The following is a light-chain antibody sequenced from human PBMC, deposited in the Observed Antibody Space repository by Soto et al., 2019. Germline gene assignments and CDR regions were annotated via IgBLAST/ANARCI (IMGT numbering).Light chain of an antibody. CDR2: GAS. V-gene: IGKV3-20*01. CDR1: QSVSSSY. CDR3: QQYGSSPYT. Sequence: EIVLTQSPGTLSLSPGERATLSCRASQSVSSSYLAWYQQKPGQAPRLIIYGASDRATGIPDRFSGSGSGTDFTLTISRQEPEDFAVYYCQQYGSSPYTFGQGTNLEIK. J-gene: IGKJ2*01.